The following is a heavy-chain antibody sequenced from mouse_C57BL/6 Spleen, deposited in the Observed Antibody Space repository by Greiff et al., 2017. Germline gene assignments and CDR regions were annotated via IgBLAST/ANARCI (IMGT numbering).Heavy chain of an antibody. CDR3: ARCYGSSEAWFAY. CDR1: GYTFTSYW. D-gene: IGHD1-1*01. V-gene: IGHV1-55*01. CDR2: IYPGSGSN. J-gene: IGHJ3*01. Sequence: VQLQQPGAELVKPGASVKMSCKASGYTFTSYWITWVKQRPGQGLEWIGDIYPGSGSNNYNEKFKSKATLTVDTSSRTAYMQLGSLTSEDSAVYYCARCYGSSEAWFAYWGQGTLVTVSA.